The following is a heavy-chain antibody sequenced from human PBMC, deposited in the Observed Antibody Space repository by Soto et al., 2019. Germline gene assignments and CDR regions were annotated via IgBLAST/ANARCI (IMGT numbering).Heavy chain of an antibody. V-gene: IGHV1-69*13. D-gene: IGHD2-15*01. CDR2: IIPIFGTA. CDR3: AESRGGYCSGGSCYWFDP. J-gene: IGHJ5*02. CDR1: GVTFSSYA. Sequence: ASVKVSCKASGVTFSSYAISWVRQAPGQGLEWMGGIIPIFGTANYAQKFQGRVTITADESTSTAYLELSSLRSEDTAVYYCAESRGGYCSGGSCYWFDPWGQGTLVTVSS.